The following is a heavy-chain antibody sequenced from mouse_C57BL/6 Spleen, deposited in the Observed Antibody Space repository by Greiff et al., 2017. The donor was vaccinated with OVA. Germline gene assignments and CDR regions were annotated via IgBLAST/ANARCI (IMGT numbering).Heavy chain of an antibody. CDR3: ARAIYYDYPWFAY. CDR1: GFTFSSYA. V-gene: IGHV5-4*01. J-gene: IGHJ3*01. Sequence: EVQLVESGGGLVKPGGSLKLSCAASGFTFSSYAMSWVRQTPEKRLEWVATISDGGSYTYYPDNVKGRFTISRDNAKNNLYLQMRHLKSEDTAMYYCARAIYYDYPWFAYWGQGTLVTVSA. CDR2: ISDGGSYT. D-gene: IGHD2-4*01.